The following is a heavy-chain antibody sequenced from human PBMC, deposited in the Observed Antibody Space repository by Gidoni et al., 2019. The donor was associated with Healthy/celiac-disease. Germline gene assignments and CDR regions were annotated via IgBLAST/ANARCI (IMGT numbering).Heavy chain of an antibody. CDR2: ISWNSGSI. CDR1: GFTFDDYA. Sequence: EVQLVESGGGLVQPGRSLRLSCAAAGFTFDDYAMHWVRQAPGKGLEWVSGISWNSGSIGYADSVKGRFTISRDNAKNSLYLQMNSLRAEDTALYYCAKGGGSGSSWYGPNWFDPWGQGTLVTVSS. D-gene: IGHD6-13*01. V-gene: IGHV3-9*01. CDR3: AKGGGSGSSWYGPNWFDP. J-gene: IGHJ5*02.